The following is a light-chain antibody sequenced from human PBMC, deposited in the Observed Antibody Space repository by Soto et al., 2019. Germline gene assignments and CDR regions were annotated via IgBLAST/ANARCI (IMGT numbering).Light chain of an antibody. CDR1: QSVSSN. CDR3: QQYKNWPPAGLT. V-gene: IGKV3-15*01. CDR2: GAS. J-gene: IGKJ4*01. Sequence: EIVMTQSPATLSVSPGERATLSCRASQSVSSNLAWYQQKPGQAPRLLIYGASTRATGIPARFSGSGSGTEFPLTISSLRSEDFAVYYCQQYKNWPPAGLTFGGGTKVEIK.